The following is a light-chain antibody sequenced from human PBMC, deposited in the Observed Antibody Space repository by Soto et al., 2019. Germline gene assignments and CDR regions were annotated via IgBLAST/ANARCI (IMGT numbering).Light chain of an antibody. CDR1: DSDVGGYDY. CDR3: SSFISTSSFPYV. CDR2: EVT. Sequence: VLTQPPSMCGSPGPSITISCTGTDSDVGGYDYVSWYQQHPGKAPKLMIFEVTNRPSGVSNRFSGSKSGNTASLTISGLRAEDEADYYCSSFISTSSFPYVFGNGTKVT. J-gene: IGLJ1*01. V-gene: IGLV2-14*01.